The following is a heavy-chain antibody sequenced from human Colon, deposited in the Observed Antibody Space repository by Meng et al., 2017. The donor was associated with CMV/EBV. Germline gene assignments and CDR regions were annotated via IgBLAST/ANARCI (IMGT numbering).Heavy chain of an antibody. V-gene: IGHV1-2*02. D-gene: IGHD1-26*01. Sequence: QVLLVQSGGEVKKPGASVKVSCKASGYTFTGYFMYWVRQAPGQGLEWLGVINPITGGTNYAQKFQGRVTMTRDTSMNTAYMELSRLRSDDTAVYYCASLSGGDFDYWGQGTLVTASS. J-gene: IGHJ4*02. CDR2: INPITGGT. CDR1: GYTFTGYF. CDR3: ASLSGGDFDY.